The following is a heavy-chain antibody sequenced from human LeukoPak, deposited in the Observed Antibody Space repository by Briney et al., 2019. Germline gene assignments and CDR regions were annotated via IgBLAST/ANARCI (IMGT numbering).Heavy chain of an antibody. CDR3: ASEKVTGFDY. D-gene: IGHD2-21*02. Sequence: PGGSLRLSCAASGFTFTLYAMHWVRQAPGKGLEWVAVISYDGSNKYYADSVKGRFTISRDNSKNTLYLQMNSLRPEDTAVYYCASEKVTGFDYWGQGTLVTVSS. J-gene: IGHJ4*02. CDR1: GFTFTLYA. V-gene: IGHV3-30*04. CDR2: ISYDGSNK.